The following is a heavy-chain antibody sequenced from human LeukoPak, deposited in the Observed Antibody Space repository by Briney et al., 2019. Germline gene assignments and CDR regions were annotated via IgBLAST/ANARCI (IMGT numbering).Heavy chain of an antibody. CDR1: GGSFSGYY. CDR3: ARLPRFGHSYGPPWYLDL. D-gene: IGHD5-18*01. Sequence: SETLSLTCAVYGGSFSGYYWSWVRQPPGKGLEWIGEINHSGSTNYNPSLKSRGTISVDTSKNQYSLKLSSGTAADTAVYYCARLPRFGHSYGPPWYLDLWGRGTLVTVSS. J-gene: IGHJ2*01. CDR2: INHSGST. V-gene: IGHV4-34*01.